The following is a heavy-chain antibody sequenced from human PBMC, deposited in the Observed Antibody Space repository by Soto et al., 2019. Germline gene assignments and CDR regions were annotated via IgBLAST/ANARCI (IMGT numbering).Heavy chain of an antibody. CDR2: VYYSGST. CDR1: GGSISSYY. V-gene: IGHV4-59*13. Sequence: QVQLQESGPGLVRPSETVSLTCTVYGGSISSYYWSWIRQPAGKGVECIGYVYYSGSTNCNPSLKSRVTISINTSKKHFSLKLSSVTAADTAVYYCARDASGSYNNIGWFDPWGQGTLVTVSS. J-gene: IGHJ5*02. CDR3: ARDASGSYNNIGWFDP. D-gene: IGHD3-10*01.